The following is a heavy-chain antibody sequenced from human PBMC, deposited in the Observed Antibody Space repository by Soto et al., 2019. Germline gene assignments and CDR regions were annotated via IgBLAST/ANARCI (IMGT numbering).Heavy chain of an antibody. CDR2: ISYDGSNK. J-gene: IGHJ4*02. CDR1: GFTFSSYG. CDR3: AKVSYYDSSGYWGY. V-gene: IGHV3-30*18. Sequence: GGSLRLSCAASGFTFSSYGMHWVRQAPGKGLEWVAVISYDGSNKYYADSVKGRFTISRDNSKNTLYLQMNSLRAEDTAVYYCAKVSYYDSSGYWGYWGQGTLVTVYS. D-gene: IGHD3-22*01.